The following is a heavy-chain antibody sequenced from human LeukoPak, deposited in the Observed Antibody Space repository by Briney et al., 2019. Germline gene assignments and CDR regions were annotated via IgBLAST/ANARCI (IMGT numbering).Heavy chain of an antibody. CDR1: GFTFSSYA. Sequence: EGSLRLSCAASGFTFSSYAMSWVRQAPGKVLEWVSAISGSGGSTYYAASVKGRFTISRDNSKNTLYLQMNSLRAEDTAVYYCAKVARSKTTVTTYFDYWGQGTLVTVSS. J-gene: IGHJ4*02. CDR2: ISGSGGST. CDR3: AKVARSKTTVTTYFDY. D-gene: IGHD4-11*01. V-gene: IGHV3-23*01.